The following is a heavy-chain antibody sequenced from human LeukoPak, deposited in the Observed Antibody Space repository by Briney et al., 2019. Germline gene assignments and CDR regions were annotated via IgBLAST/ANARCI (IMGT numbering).Heavy chain of an antibody. J-gene: IGHJ6*02. CDR2: ISSNGGGT. CDR3: ARGSIAARVYYYYGMDV. Sequence: GGSLRLSCAASGFTFSIYAMHWVRPAPGKGLGNVSAISSNGGGTYYANSVKGRYTISRDNSKNTLYLQMGSLRAEDMAVYYCARGSIAARVYYYYGMDVWGQGTTVTVSS. D-gene: IGHD6-6*01. V-gene: IGHV3-64*01. CDR1: GFTFSIYA.